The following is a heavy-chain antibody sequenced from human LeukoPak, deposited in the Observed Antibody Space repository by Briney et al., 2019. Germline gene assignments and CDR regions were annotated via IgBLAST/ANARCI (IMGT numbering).Heavy chain of an antibody. J-gene: IGHJ6*02. CDR2: IYDMGGT. CDR1: GASISSYY. V-gene: IGHV4-59*12. CDR3: ARERNYYNALDV. Sequence: SETLSLTCTVSGASISSYYCHWIRQSPGKGLEWIGSIYDMGGTQNNPSLRSRVTVSVDTSKNQFSLKLRSVTAADTAIYYCARERNYYNALDVWGQGTTVTVSS.